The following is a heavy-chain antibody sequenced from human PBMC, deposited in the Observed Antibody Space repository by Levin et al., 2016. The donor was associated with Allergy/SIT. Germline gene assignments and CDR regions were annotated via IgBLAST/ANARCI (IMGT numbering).Heavy chain of an antibody. D-gene: IGHD2-2*01. CDR3: ARKRSGVVVPAAKVAARPFWFDP. J-gene: IGHJ5*02. V-gene: IGHV4-34*01. CDR2: INHSGST. Sequence: PGKGLEWIGEINHSGSTNYNPSLKSRVTISVDTSKNQFSLKLSSVTAADTAVYYCARKRSGVVVPAAKVAARPFWFDPWGQGTLVTVSS.